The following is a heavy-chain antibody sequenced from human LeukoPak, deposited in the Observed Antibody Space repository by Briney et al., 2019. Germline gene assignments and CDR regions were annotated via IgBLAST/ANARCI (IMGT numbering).Heavy chain of an antibody. CDR2: IYYSGST. D-gene: IGHD5-18*01. Sequence: PSETLSLTCTVSGGSMSSYHWNWIRQPPGKGLEWIGYIYYSGSTNYNPSLKSRVTISVDTSKNQFSLKLSSVTAADTAVYYCARSGYSYDLVDYWGQGTLVTVSS. CDR1: GGSMSSYH. CDR3: ARSGYSYDLVDY. V-gene: IGHV4-59*08. J-gene: IGHJ4*02.